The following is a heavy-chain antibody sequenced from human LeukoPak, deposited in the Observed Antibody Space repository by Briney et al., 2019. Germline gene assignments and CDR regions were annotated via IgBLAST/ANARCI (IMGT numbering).Heavy chain of an antibody. V-gene: IGHV1-46*01. Sequence: ASVKVSCKTAGYTFTNYFVHWVRQAPGQGPEWMGLINPSDGTTVYTQSFQGRVTITADESTSTAYMELSSLRSEDTAVYYCASSRGDYWGQGTLVTVSS. CDR1: GYTFTNYF. CDR3: ASSRGDY. J-gene: IGHJ4*02. CDR2: INPSDGTT.